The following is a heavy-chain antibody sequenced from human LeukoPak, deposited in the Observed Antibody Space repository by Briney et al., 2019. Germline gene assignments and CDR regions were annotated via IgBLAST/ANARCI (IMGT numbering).Heavy chain of an antibody. J-gene: IGHJ4*02. V-gene: IGHV1-69*05. Sequence: ASVRVSCKASGRSFSSYAISWVRQAPGRGLEWMGGITPIFGTANYAQKFQGRVTITTDESTSTAYMELSSLRSEDTAVYYCARVVGYSSSWYLDYWGQGTLVTVSS. D-gene: IGHD6-13*01. CDR2: ITPIFGTA. CDR3: ARVVGYSSSWYLDY. CDR1: GRSFSSYA.